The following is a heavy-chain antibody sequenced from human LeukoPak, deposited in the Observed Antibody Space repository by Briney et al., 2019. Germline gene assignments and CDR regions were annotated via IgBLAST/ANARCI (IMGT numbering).Heavy chain of an antibody. CDR2: INPHSGGT. Sequence: ASVKVSCKASGYTFSGSYMHWVRQAPGQGLEWMGWINPHSGGTIYPQRFQGRVTMTRDTSISTAYMELSRLRSDDTAVYYCARGGPRDIVVVPAAKKWFDPWGQGTLVTVSS. J-gene: IGHJ5*02. V-gene: IGHV1-2*02. CDR1: GYTFSGSY. D-gene: IGHD2-2*01. CDR3: ARGGPRDIVVVPAAKKWFDP.